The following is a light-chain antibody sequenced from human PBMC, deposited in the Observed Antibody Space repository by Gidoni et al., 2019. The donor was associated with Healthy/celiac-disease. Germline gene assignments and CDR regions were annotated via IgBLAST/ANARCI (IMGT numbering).Light chain of an antibody. Sequence: SYELTQPPSVSVPPGQPARITCSGDALPKQYAYWYQQKPGQAPVLVIYKDSERPSGIPERFSGSSSGTTVTLTISGVQAEDEADYYCQSADSSGTYPDVVFGGGTKLTVL. V-gene: IGLV3-25*02. CDR3: QSADSSGTYPDVV. CDR1: ALPKQY. CDR2: KDS. J-gene: IGLJ2*01.